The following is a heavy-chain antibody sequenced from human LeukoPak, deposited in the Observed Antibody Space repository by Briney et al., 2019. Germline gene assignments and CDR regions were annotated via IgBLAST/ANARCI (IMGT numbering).Heavy chain of an antibody. CDR1: GFTFSTYW. CDR2: IKQDGSEK. Sequence: QPGGSLRLSCAASGFTFSTYWMSWVRQAPGKGLEWVANIKQDGSEKYYVDSVKGRFTISRDNAKNSLYLQMNSLRAEDTAVYYCARDVPAYGGNPDAFDIWGQGTMVTVSS. J-gene: IGHJ3*02. V-gene: IGHV3-7*01. D-gene: IGHD4-23*01. CDR3: ARDVPAYGGNPDAFDI.